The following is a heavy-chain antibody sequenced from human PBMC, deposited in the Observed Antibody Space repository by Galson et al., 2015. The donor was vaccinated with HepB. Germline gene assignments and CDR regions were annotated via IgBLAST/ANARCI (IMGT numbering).Heavy chain of an antibody. D-gene: IGHD6-19*01. CDR3: AREGSSGWLGDSFYGMDV. CDR1: GFSVSSNY. Sequence: SLRLSCAAYGFSVSSNYMSWVRQAPGKGLEWVSVIYSGVNTYYAESVKGRFTISSDNSKNTLYLQMNSLRAEDTAVYYCAREGSSGWLGDSFYGMDVWGQGTTVTVSS. J-gene: IGHJ6*02. CDR2: IYSGVNT. V-gene: IGHV3-53*01.